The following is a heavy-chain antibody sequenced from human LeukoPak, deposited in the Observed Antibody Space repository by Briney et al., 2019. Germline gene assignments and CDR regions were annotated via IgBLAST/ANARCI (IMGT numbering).Heavy chain of an antibody. CDR1: GGSISSYY. CDR2: IYYSGST. Sequence: SETLSLTCTVSGGSISSYYWSWIRQPPGKGLEWVGYIYYSGSTNYNPSLKSRVTISVDTSKNQFSLKLSSVTAADTAVYYCARDLELERNRWNYFESWGQGTLVTVSS. CDR3: ARDLELERNRWNYFES. J-gene: IGHJ4*02. D-gene: IGHD1-1*01. V-gene: IGHV4-59*01.